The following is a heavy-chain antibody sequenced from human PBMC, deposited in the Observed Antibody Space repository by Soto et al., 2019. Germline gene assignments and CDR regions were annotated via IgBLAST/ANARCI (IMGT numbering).Heavy chain of an antibody. D-gene: IGHD1-1*01. Sequence: PSETLSLTCTVSGGSISSYYWSWIRQPPGKGLEYIAYIYYSGRTNYNPSLKSRATIELDTSKNQFSLKLSSVTAADTAVYYCARVSRDGTAIGLMDVWSKGTTVTVSS. CDR2: IYYSGRT. CDR3: ARVSRDGTAIGLMDV. J-gene: IGHJ6*03. CDR1: GGSISSYY. V-gene: IGHV4-59*01.